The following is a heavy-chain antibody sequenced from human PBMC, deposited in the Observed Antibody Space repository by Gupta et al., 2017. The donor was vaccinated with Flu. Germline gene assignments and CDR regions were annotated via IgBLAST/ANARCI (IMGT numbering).Heavy chain of an antibody. CDR2: ISSKFDGGST. J-gene: IGHJ4*02. CDR3: ATENNFYDSAPYFDD. V-gene: IGHV3-15*01. Sequence: EVQLVESGGGLVKPGGSLRLSCAASGFIFTNAWLTWVRQAPGKGLGWVGRISSKFDGGSTDYAPSVKGRVTSSSDDAANTLYMKVTSLKTEHTAVYDGATENNFYDSAPYFDDWGQGTRGT. D-gene: IGHD5/OR15-5a*01. CDR1: GFIFTNAW.